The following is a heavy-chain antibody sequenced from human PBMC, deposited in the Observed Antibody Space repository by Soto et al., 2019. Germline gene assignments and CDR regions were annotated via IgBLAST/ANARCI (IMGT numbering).Heavy chain of an antibody. V-gene: IGHV1-58*02. J-gene: IGHJ3*02. D-gene: IGHD3-22*01. Sequence: KISCKASGFTFTSSAMQWVRQARGQRLEWIGWIVVGSGNTNYAQKFQERVTITRDMSTSTAYMELSSLRSEDTAVYYCAAAPYYDSSGYYRNDAFDIWGQGTMVTVSS. CDR1: GFTFTSSA. CDR2: IVVGSGNT. CDR3: AAAPYYDSSGYYRNDAFDI.